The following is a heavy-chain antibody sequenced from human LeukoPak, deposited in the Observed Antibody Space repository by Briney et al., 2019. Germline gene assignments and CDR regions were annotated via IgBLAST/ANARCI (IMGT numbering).Heavy chain of an antibody. Sequence: TLSLTCTVSGSSISSGDSYWGWIRPRPGKGLEWIGYTYNSGSTSYNPSLKSRVTISQDTSKNQFSLKLSSVTAADPALYYCATNAENRAAECFQRCGQGTLGTVSS. CDR3: ATNAENRAAECFQR. D-gene: IGHD2-8*01. CDR2: TYNSGST. J-gene: IGHJ1*01. CDR1: GSSISSGDSY. V-gene: IGHV4-31*03.